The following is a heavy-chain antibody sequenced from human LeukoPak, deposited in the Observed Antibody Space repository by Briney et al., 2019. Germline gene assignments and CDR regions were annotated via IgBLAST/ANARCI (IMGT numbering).Heavy chain of an antibody. CDR2: IYYSGST. V-gene: IGHV4-59*01. CDR3: AREGVVTAKGGRYFDY. J-gene: IGHJ4*02. CDR1: GVSISSYY. Sequence: SETLSLTCTVSGVSISSYYWSWIRQPPGKGLEWIGYIYYSGSTNYNPSLKSRVTISVDTSKNQFSLKLSSVTAADTAVYYCAREGVVTAKGGRYFDYWGQGTLVTVSS. D-gene: IGHD2-21*02.